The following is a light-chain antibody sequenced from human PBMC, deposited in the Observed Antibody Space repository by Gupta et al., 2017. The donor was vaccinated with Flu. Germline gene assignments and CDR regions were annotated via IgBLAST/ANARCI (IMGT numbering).Light chain of an antibody. V-gene: IGLV1-44*01. Sequence: QSLLTQPPSASGTPGQRVSISCSGGSSNVGKNFVNWFQHPPGTAPRLLIHKTNERPPGVPDRFSGSKSGTSASLAISGLRSEDEADYFCATWDDRLHGFVFGAGTTVTVL. CDR2: KTN. CDR3: ATWDDRLHGFV. J-gene: IGLJ1*01. CDR1: SSNVGKNF.